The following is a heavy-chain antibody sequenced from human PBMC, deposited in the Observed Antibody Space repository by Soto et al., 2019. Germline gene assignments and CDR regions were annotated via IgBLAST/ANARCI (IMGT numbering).Heavy chain of an antibody. CDR2: ISGSGGST. Sequence: PGGSLRLSCAASGFTFSSFAMSWVRQAPGKGLEWVSAISGSGGSTYYADSVKGRFTISRDNSKNTLYLQMNSLRAEDTAVYYCASRGFLPAVILRVYWGQGTLVTVSS. CDR3: ASRGFLPAVILRVY. CDR1: GFTFSSFA. V-gene: IGHV3-23*01. D-gene: IGHD2-2*01. J-gene: IGHJ4*02.